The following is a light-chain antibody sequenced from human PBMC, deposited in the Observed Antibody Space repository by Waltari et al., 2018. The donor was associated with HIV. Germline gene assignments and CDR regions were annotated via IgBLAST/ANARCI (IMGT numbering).Light chain of an antibody. CDR1: QSISSY. J-gene: IGKJ3*01. CDR3: QQSYSSLVT. V-gene: IGKV1-39*01. CDR2: NAA. Sequence: DIQMTQSPSSLSASAGDRVTITCRASQSISSYLNWYHQKPGKAPKLLIYNAASLQSGVPSRFSGSGSGTDFTLTISSLQPEDFATYYCQQSYSSLVTFGPGTKVDFK.